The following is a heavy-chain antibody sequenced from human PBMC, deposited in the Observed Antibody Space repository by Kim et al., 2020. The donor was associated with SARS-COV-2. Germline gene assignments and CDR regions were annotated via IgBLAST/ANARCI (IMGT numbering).Heavy chain of an antibody. D-gene: IGHD6-13*01. V-gene: IGHV3-53*01. CDR2: IYSGGST. CDR3: ARDRSDSSSWYAFDY. Sequence: GGSLRLSCAVSGFTVSSNYMSWVRQAPGKGLEWVSVIYSGGSTYYADSVKGRFTISRDNSKNTLYLQMNSLRAEDTAVYYCARDRSDSSSWYAFDYWGQGTLVTVSS. CDR1: GFTVSSNY. J-gene: IGHJ4*02.